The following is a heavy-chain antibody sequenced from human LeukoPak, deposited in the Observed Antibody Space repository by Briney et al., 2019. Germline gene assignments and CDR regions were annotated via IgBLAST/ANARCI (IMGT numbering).Heavy chain of an antibody. J-gene: IGHJ4*02. CDR1: GGSLSSYY. V-gene: IGHV4-59*01. CDR2: IYYSGST. Sequence: SETLSLTCTVSGGSLSSYYWSWIRQPPGKGLEWIGYIYYSGSTNYNPSLKSRVTISVDTSKNQSSLKLSSVTAADTAVYYCARDGGYFDYWGQGTLVTVSS. CDR3: ARDGGYFDY.